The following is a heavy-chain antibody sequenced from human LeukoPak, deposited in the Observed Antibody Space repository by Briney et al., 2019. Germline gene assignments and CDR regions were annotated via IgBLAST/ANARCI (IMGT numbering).Heavy chain of an antibody. J-gene: IGHJ6*02. CDR2: ISSSRSTI. Sequence: PGGSLRLSCAASGFTFSSYSMNWVRQAPGKGLEWVSYISSSRSTIYYADSVKGRFTISRDNAKNSLYLQMNSLRDEDTAVYYCARDGGYCSSTSCSPPSKYGMDVWGQGTTVTVSS. CDR1: GFTFSSYS. V-gene: IGHV3-48*02. D-gene: IGHD2-2*01. CDR3: ARDGGYCSSTSCSPPSKYGMDV.